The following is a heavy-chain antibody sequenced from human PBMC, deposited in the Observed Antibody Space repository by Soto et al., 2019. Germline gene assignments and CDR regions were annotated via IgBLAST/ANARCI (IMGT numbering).Heavy chain of an antibody. CDR1: GGSFSGYY. Sequence: SETLSLTCAVYGGSFSGYYWSWIRQPPGKGLEWIGEINHSGSTNYNPSLKSRVTISVDTSKNQFSLKLSSVTAADTAVYYCARGGYSYGHENYFDYWGQGTLVTVSS. J-gene: IGHJ4*02. CDR2: INHSGST. D-gene: IGHD5-18*01. V-gene: IGHV4-34*01. CDR3: ARGGYSYGHENYFDY.